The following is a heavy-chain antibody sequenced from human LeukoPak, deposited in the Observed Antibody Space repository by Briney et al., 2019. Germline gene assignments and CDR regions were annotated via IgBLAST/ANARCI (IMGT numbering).Heavy chain of an antibody. J-gene: IGHJ4*02. CDR2: INQDGAEK. Sequence: GGSLRLSCAASGFTFSSYWMSWVRQAPGEGLEWVAKINQDGAEKAYVDSVGGRFTISRDNAKNSLFLQMNSLRAEDTAVYYCARGPLIAAAGTWWGQGTLVTVSS. CDR3: ARGPLIAAAGTW. D-gene: IGHD6-13*01. V-gene: IGHV3-7*03. CDR1: GFTFSSYW.